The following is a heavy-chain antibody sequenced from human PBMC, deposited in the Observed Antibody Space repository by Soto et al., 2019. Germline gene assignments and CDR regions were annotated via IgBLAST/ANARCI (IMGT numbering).Heavy chain of an antibody. CDR2: INPSGGST. CDR3: ARPYYDILTGSNPGAFAI. CDR1: GYTFTSYY. J-gene: IGHJ3*02. Sequence: ASVKVSCKASGYTFTSYYMHWVRQAPGQGLEWMGIINPSGGSTSYAQKFQGRVTMTRDTSTSTVYMELSSLRSEDTAVYYCARPYYDILTGSNPGAFAIWGQGTMVTVSS. V-gene: IGHV1-46*03. D-gene: IGHD3-9*01.